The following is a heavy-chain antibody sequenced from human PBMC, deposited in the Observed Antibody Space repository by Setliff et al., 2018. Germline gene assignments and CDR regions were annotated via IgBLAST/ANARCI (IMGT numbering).Heavy chain of an antibody. V-gene: IGHV1-18*01. J-gene: IGHJ6*03. CDR3: ARAGRYYYDSSGYYYDRDYYYYMDV. CDR2: ISAYNGNT. Sequence: GASVKVSCKTSGGTFSTFGIHWVRQAPGQGLEWMGWISAYNGNTKYAQKVQGRVTMTTDTSTSTAYMELRSLRSDDTAVYYCARAGRYYYDSSGYYYDRDYYYYMDVWGKGTTVTVSS. D-gene: IGHD3-22*01. CDR1: GGTFSTFG.